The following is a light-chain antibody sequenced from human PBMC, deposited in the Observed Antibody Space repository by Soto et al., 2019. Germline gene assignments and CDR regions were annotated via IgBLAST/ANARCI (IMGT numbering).Light chain of an antibody. CDR3: QQYYSYPRT. J-gene: IGKJ1*01. CDR1: QGISSY. V-gene: IGKV1-8*01. CDR2: AAS. Sequence: AIRMTQSPSSFSASTGDRVTITCRASQGISSYLAWYQQKPGKAPKLLIYAASTLQSGVPSRFSDSGSGTDFTLTISCLQSEDFATYYFQQYYSYPRTFGQGTKVEIK.